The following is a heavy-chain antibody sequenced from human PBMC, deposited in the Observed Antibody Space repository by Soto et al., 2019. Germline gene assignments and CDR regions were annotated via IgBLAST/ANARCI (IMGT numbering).Heavy chain of an antibody. V-gene: IGHV3-23*01. CDR1: GFTFSSHA. D-gene: IGHD2-21*02. CDR2: IRGGGVNT. Sequence: VHLLESGGGSVQPGGSLRLSCAAAGFTFSSHAMTWFRQAPGKGLEWVSTIRGGGVNTYYADSVKDRFTISRDNSKKTLYLQMNSLRAEDTAVYSCANMGAYCGGDCYSYWGQGTLVTVSS. J-gene: IGHJ4*02. CDR3: ANMGAYCGGDCYSY.